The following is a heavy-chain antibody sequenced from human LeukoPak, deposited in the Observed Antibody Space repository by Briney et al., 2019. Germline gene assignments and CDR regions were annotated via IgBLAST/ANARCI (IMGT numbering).Heavy chain of an antibody. Sequence: SQTLSLTCAISGDSVSSNSAAWNWIRQSPSRGLEWLGRTYYRSKWYNDYAVSVKSRITINPDTSKNQLSLQLNSVTPEDTAVYYCARGWHSGYDFNYYYYYMDVWGKGTTVTVSS. CDR1: GDSVSSNSAA. CDR3: ARGWHSGYDFNYYYYYMDV. J-gene: IGHJ6*03. CDR2: TYYRSKWYN. V-gene: IGHV6-1*01. D-gene: IGHD5-12*01.